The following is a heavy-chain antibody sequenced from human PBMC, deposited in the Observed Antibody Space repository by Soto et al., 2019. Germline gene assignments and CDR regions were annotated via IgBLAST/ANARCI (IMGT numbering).Heavy chain of an antibody. Sequence: QVQLQESGPGLVKPSETLSLTCTVSGGSISSYYWSWIRQPPGKGLEWMGYIYYSGRTNYNPSLKSRVTISVDTSKNQFSPKLSSVTAADTAVYYCARGYCSSTLCYIWDNWFDPWGQGTLVTVSS. V-gene: IGHV4-59*01. CDR1: GGSISSYY. D-gene: IGHD2-2*02. CDR3: ARGYCSSTLCYIWDNWFDP. J-gene: IGHJ5*02. CDR2: IYYSGRT.